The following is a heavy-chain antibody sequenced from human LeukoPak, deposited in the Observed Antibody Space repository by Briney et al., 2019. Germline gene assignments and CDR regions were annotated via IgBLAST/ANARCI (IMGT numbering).Heavy chain of an antibody. Sequence: ASETLSLTCSVSGGSISSSSYYWGWIRQPPGKGLEWIGSIYYSGSTYYNPSLKSRVTISVDTSKNQFSLKLSSVTAADTAVYYCASSLLEWYNTPSDYWGQGTLVTVSS. J-gene: IGHJ4*02. V-gene: IGHV4-39*07. CDR1: GGSISSSSYY. CDR2: IYYSGST. D-gene: IGHD3-3*01. CDR3: ASSLLEWYNTPSDY.